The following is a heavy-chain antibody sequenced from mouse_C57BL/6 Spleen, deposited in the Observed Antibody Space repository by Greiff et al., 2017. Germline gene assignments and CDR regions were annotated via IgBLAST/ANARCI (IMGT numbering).Heavy chain of an antibody. J-gene: IGHJ2*01. CDR2: IYPGDGDT. Sequence: QVQLQQSGAELVKPGASVKISCKASGYAFSSYWMNWVKQRPGKGLEWIGKIYPGDGDTNYNGKFKGQATLTADESSSTAYMQLSRLTSEDSAVYFCARGESLYGNLDYWGQGTTLTVSA. CDR3: ARGESLYGNLDY. D-gene: IGHD2-1*01. CDR1: GYAFSSYW. V-gene: IGHV1-80*01.